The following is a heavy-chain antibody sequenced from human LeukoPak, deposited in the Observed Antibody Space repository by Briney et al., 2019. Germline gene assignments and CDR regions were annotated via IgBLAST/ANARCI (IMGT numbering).Heavy chain of an antibody. Sequence: SETLSLTCTVSGGSISSSSYYWGWIRQPPGKGLEWIGSIYYSGSTYYNPSLKSRVTISVDTSKNQFSLKLSSVTAADTAVYYCARDSSSLNDYWGQGTLVTVSS. D-gene: IGHD6-13*01. J-gene: IGHJ4*02. CDR2: IYYSGST. V-gene: IGHV4-39*07. CDR1: GGSISSSSYY. CDR3: ARDSSSLNDY.